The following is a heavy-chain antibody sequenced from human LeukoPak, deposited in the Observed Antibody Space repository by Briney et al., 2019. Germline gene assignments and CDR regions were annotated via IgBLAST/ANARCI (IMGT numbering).Heavy chain of an antibody. CDR2: IIPIFGTA. CDR3: ARDSIWFGELLYVFDY. J-gene: IGHJ4*02. Sequence: ASVKVSCKASGYTFTSYGISWVRQAPGQGLEWMGGIIPIFGTANYAQKFQGRVTITADKSTSTAYMELSSLRSEDTAVYYCARDSIWFGELLYVFDYWGQGTLVTVSS. CDR1: GYTFTSYG. V-gene: IGHV1-69*06. D-gene: IGHD3-10*01.